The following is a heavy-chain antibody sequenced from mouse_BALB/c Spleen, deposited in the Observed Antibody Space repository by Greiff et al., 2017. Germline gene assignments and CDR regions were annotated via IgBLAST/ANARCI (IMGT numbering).Heavy chain of an antibody. D-gene: IGHD2-14*01. CDR1: GFSLTSYG. V-gene: IGHV2-2*02. CDR3: ARMRYDVGYYAMDY. J-gene: IGHJ4*01. CDR2: IWSGGST. Sequence: VQGVESGPGLVQPSQSLSITCTVSGFSLTSYGVHWVRQSPGKGLEWLGVIWSGGSTDYNAAFISRLSISKDNSKSQVFFKMNSLQANDTAIYYCARMRYDVGYYAMDYWGQGTSVTVSS.